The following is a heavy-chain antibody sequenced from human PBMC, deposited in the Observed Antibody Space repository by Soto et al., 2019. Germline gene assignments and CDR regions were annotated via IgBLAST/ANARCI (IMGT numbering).Heavy chain of an antibody. CDR2: ISYDGSNK. J-gene: IGHJ6*02. CDR3: ASGEYYYYGMDV. V-gene: IGHV3-30-3*01. CDR1: GFTFSSYA. Sequence: QVQLVESGGGVVQPGRSLRLSCAASGFTFSSYAMHWVRQAPGKGLEWVAVISYDGSNKYYADSVKGRFNISRDNYKNTLYLQMHSLRAEDTAVYYCASGEYYYYGMDVWGQGTTVNVSS.